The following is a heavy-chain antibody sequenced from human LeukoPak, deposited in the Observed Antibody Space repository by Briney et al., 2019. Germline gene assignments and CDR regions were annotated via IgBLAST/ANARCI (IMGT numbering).Heavy chain of an antibody. D-gene: IGHD3-22*01. V-gene: IGHV4-61*02. CDR3: ARERSSGYYIGRFDP. Sequence: PSQTLSLTCTVSGGSISSGSYYWNCIRQPAGKGLEWIVRIYTSGSTNYNPSLKSRVTISVDTSKNQFSLKLSSVTAADTAVYYCARERSSGYYIGRFDPWGQGTLVTVSS. J-gene: IGHJ5*02. CDR1: GGSISSGSYY. CDR2: IYTSGST.